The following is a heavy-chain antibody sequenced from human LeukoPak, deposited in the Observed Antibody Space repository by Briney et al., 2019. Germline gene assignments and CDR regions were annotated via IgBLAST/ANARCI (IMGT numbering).Heavy chain of an antibody. V-gene: IGHV1-18*01. D-gene: IGHD5-12*01. Sequence: ASVKVSCKASGYMFNIYGISWVRQAPGQGLEWMGWISAFNGNTNYARNFQDRVTMTTDTSTSTAYMELTSLRSDDTAVYYCARSPPSTGYDRFDTWGRGTLVTVSS. J-gene: IGHJ4*02. CDR1: GYMFNIYG. CDR3: ARSPPSTGYDRFDT. CDR2: ISAFNGNT.